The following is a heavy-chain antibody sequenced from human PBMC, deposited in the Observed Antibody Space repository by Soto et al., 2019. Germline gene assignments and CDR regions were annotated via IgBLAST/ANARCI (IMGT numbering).Heavy chain of an antibody. CDR1: GGSISSSSYY. CDR3: ARHRLRNYDMLTFDY. V-gene: IGHV4-39*01. CDR2: IYYSGST. D-gene: IGHD3-9*01. Sequence: PSETLSLTCTVSGGSISSSSYYWGWIRQPPGKGLEWIGSIYYSGSTYYNPSLKSRVTISVDTSKNQFSLKLSSVTAADTAVYYCARHRLRNYDMLTFDYWGQGTLVTSPQ. J-gene: IGHJ4*02.